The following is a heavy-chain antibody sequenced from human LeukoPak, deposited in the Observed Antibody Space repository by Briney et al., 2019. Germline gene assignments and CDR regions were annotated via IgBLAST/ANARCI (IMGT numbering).Heavy chain of an antibody. J-gene: IGHJ3*02. V-gene: IGHV4-30-4*08. CDR3: ARVVVDPRDYGDYVNAFDI. D-gene: IGHD4-17*01. CDR2: IYYSGST. Sequence: PSETLSLTCTVSGGSISSGGLYWSWLRQLPGKGLDWVGFIYYSGSTYYNPSLKSRVTISVDRSKNQFSLKLSSVTAADTAVYYCARVVVDPRDYGDYVNAFDIWGQGTMVTVSS. CDR1: GGSISSGGLY.